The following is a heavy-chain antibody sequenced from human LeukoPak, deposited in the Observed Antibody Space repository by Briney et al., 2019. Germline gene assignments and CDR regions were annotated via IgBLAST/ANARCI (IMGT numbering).Heavy chain of an antibody. Sequence: GASLKVSCKASGYTFTRYYMHCVRQAPGQGLEWMGWINHNTGGTKYAQKFQGRVTMTRDTSLSTANIERSRLRSHDPALHYCAIVTVDYGGYGYYYYYMDVWGKGTTVTVS. CDR1: GYTFTRYY. V-gene: IGHV1-2*02. CDR2: INHNTGGT. D-gene: IGHD4-23*01. J-gene: IGHJ6*03. CDR3: AIVTVDYGGYGYYYYYMDV.